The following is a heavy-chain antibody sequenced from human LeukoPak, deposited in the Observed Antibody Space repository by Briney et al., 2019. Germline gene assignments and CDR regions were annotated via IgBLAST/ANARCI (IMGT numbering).Heavy chain of an antibody. CDR3: ARGGSPGYYMDL. CDR1: GYTFTSYD. CDR2: MNPNSGNT. V-gene: IGHV1-8*01. Sequence: ASVKVSCKASGYTFTSYDINWVRQATGQGLEWMGWMNPNSGNTGYAQKFQGRVTMTRNTSISTAYMELSSLRSEDTAVYYGARGGSPGYYMDLWGKGTTVTISS. J-gene: IGHJ6*03. D-gene: IGHD1-26*01.